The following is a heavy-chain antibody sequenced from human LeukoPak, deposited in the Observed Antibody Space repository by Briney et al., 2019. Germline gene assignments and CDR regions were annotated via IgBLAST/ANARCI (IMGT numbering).Heavy chain of an antibody. Sequence: SETLSLTCTVSGASISPLYWSWIRQAPGKALEFTGYIYDSGAANYNPSLKSRVTLSVDTSKNQFSLKLTSVTAADTAVYYCARGGVAAKYYFDYWGQGILVTVSS. D-gene: IGHD6-13*01. CDR2: IYDSGAA. V-gene: IGHV4-59*11. CDR3: ARGGVAAKYYFDY. J-gene: IGHJ4*02. CDR1: GASISPLY.